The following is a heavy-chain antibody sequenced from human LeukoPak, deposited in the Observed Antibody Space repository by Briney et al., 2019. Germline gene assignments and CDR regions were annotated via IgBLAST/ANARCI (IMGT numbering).Heavy chain of an antibody. CDR2: INHSGST. J-gene: IGHJ4*02. CDR1: GGSFSGYY. V-gene: IGHV4-34*01. CDR3: ARAFPLPAFATITHFDY. D-gene: IGHD5-12*01. Sequence: SETLSLTCAVYGGSFSGYYWSWIRQPPGKGLEWIGEINHSGSTNYNPSLKSRVTISVATSKNQFSLKLSSVTAADTAVYYCARAFPLPAFATITHFDYWGQGTLVTVSS.